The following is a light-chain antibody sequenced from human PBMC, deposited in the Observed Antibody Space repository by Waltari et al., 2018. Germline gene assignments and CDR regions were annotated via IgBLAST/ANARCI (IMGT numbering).Light chain of an antibody. CDR3: QKYNSAPLT. CDR1: QAISNY. J-gene: IGKJ2*01. V-gene: IGKV1-27*01. Sequence: DIQMTQSPSSLSASVGDRVTITCRASQAISNYLAWYQQKPGKVPKLLIYAASILQSGVPSRFSGTGSGTGFSLTISSLQPEDVATYYCQKYNSAPLTFGQGTKLEIK. CDR2: AAS.